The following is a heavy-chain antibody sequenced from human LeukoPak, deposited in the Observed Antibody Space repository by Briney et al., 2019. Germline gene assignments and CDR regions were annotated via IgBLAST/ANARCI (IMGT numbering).Heavy chain of an antibody. CDR2: ISWSSGDI. J-gene: IGHJ4*02. CDR1: GFTFDDYA. D-gene: IGHD3-9*01. V-gene: IGHV3-9*01. Sequence: GRSLRLSCAASGFTFDDYAMHWVRQAPGKGLEWISGISWSSGDIIYADSVKGRFTTSRDNAKNSLYLQMNSLRADDTALYYCARRSDWYIFDYWGQGTLVTVSS. CDR3: ARRSDWYIFDY.